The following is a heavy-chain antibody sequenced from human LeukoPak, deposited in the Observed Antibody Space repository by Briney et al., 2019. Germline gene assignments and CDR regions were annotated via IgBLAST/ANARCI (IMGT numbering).Heavy chain of an antibody. D-gene: IGHD6-19*01. CDR1: GFTFSSYE. J-gene: IGHJ4*02. Sequence: GGSLRLSCAASGFTFSSYEMNWVRQAPGKGLEWVSYISSSGSTIYYADSVKGRFTISRDNAKNSLYLQMNSLRAEDTAVYYCARVRVYSSGWFLDYWGQGTLVTVSS. CDR2: ISSSGSTI. V-gene: IGHV3-48*03. CDR3: ARVRVYSSGWFLDY.